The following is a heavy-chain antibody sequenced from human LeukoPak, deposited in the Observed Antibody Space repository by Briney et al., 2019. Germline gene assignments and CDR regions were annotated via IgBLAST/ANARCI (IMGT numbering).Heavy chain of an antibody. Sequence: GGSLRLSCAASGFTFSSYAMSWVRQAPGQGLEWVSAISGSGDNKYYTDSVKGRFTISRDNSKNTLYLQMNSLRAEDTAVYYCAKPRFRGGVDTAVGTSGQGTLVTVSS. V-gene: IGHV3-23*01. CDR1: GFTFSSYA. J-gene: IGHJ5*02. CDR3: AKPRFRGGVDTAVGT. D-gene: IGHD5-18*01. CDR2: ISGSGDNK.